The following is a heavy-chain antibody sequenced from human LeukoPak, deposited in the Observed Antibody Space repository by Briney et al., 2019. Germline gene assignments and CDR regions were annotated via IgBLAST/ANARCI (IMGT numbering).Heavy chain of an antibody. J-gene: IGHJ4*02. V-gene: IGHV4-4*07. Sequence: SETLSLTCTVSGGSISSYHWSWMRQPAGKGLEWIGRQYSSWGTSTNYNPSLKSRVTMSVDMSKNQFSLKLTSVTAADTAVYSCARAAYGSGSYYMDLDSWGQGTLVTVSS. CDR3: ARAAYGSGSYYMDLDS. CDR2: QYSSWGTST. CDR1: GGSISSYH. D-gene: IGHD3-10*01.